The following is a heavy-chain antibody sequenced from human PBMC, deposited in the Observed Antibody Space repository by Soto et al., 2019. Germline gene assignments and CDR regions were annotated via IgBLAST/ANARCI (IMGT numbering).Heavy chain of an antibody. CDR1: GGSISGGVGGLYY. J-gene: IGHJ4*02. CDR3: ARHSGGYNGFDFSY. Sequence: SETLSLTCTVSGGSISGGVGGLYYWSWIRQPPGKGLEWIGYIYDSGSTYYNPSLKSRVTISVDTSKNQFSLSLTSVTAADTAVYYCARHSGGYNGFDFSYWGQGALVTVSS. CDR2: IYDSGST. V-gene: IGHV4-30-4*01. D-gene: IGHD5-12*01.